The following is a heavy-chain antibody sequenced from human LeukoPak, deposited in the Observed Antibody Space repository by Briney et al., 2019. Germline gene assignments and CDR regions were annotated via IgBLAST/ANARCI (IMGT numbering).Heavy chain of an antibody. D-gene: IGHD2-2*01. Sequence: SETLSLTCTVSGGSISSGSYYWSWIRQPAGKGLEWIGRIYTSGSTNYNPSLKSRVTMSVDTSKNQFSLKLSSVTAADTAVYYCARDPYRDNWFDPWGQGTLVTVSS. CDR2: IYTSGST. J-gene: IGHJ5*02. CDR3: ARDPYRDNWFDP. V-gene: IGHV4-61*02. CDR1: GGSISSGSYY.